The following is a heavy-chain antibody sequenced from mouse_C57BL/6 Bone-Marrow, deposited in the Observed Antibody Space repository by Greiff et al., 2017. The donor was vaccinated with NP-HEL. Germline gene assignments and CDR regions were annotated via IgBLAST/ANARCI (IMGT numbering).Heavy chain of an antibody. CDR3: ARSSSGYVDYAMDY. D-gene: IGHD3-2*02. V-gene: IGHV1-47*01. CDR1: GYTFTTYP. Sequence: LVESGAELVKPGASVKMSCKASGYTFTTYPIEWMKQNHGKSLEWIGNFHPYNDDTKYNEKFKGKATLTVEKSSSTVYMELSRLTSDDSAVYYCARSSSGYVDYAMDYWGQGTSVTVSS. CDR2: FHPYNDDT. J-gene: IGHJ4*01.